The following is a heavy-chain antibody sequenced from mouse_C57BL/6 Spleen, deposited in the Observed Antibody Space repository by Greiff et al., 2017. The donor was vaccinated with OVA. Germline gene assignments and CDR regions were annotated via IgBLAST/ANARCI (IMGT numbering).Heavy chain of an antibody. CDR3: AREETAQAKAWFAY. J-gene: IGHJ3*01. V-gene: IGHV1-80*01. D-gene: IGHD3-2*02. CDR2: IYPGDGDT. CDR1: GYAFSSYW. Sequence: QVQLKESGAELVKPGASVKISCKASGYAFSSYWMNWVKQRPGKGLEWIGQIYPGDGDTNYNGKFKGKATLTADKSSSTAYMQLSSLTSEDSAVYFCAREETAQAKAWFAYWGQGTLVTVSA.